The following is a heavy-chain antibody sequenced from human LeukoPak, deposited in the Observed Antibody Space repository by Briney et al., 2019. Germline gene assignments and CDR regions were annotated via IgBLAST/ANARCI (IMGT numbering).Heavy chain of an antibody. J-gene: IGHJ4*02. CDR2: ISYDGSNK. D-gene: IGHD3-22*01. Sequence: GGSLRLSCAASGFTFSSYGMHWVRQAPGKGLEWVAVISYDGSNKYYADSVKGRFTISRDNSKNTLYLQMNSLRAEDTAVYYCAKGKYYYDSSGTGLFDYWGQGTLVTVSS. V-gene: IGHV3-30*18. CDR3: AKGKYYYDSSGTGLFDY. CDR1: GFTFSSYG.